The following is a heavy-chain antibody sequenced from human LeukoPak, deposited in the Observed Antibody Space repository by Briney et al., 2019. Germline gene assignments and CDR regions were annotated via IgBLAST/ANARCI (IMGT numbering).Heavy chain of an antibody. CDR2: ISAYNGNT. CDR1: GYTFTSYG. CDR3: ASWDLGYDWDY. V-gene: IGHV1-18*01. J-gene: IGHJ4*02. D-gene: IGHD5-12*01. Sequence: ASVKVSCKASGYTFTSYGISWVRQAPGQGLEWMGWISAYNGNTNYAQKLQGRVTMTTDTSTSTAYMELSSLRSEDTAVYYCASWDLGYDWDYWGQGTLVTVSS.